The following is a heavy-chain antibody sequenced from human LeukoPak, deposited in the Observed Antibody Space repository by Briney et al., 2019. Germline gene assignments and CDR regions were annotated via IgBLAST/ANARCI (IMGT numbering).Heavy chain of an antibody. CDR1: GYTSTSYD. CDR2: MNPNSGNT. D-gene: IGHD6-19*01. V-gene: IGHV1-8*01. CDR3: ARVGEVAVAGTTAEYFQH. Sequence: GASVKVSCKASGYTSTSYDINWVRQATGQGLEWMGWMNPNSGNTGYAQKFQGRVTMTRNTSISTAYMELSSLRSEDTAVYYCARVGEVAVAGTTAEYFQHWGQGTLVTVSS. J-gene: IGHJ1*01.